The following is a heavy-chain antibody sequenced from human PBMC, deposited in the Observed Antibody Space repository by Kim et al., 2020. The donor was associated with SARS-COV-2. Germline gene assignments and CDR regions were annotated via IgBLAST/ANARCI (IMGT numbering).Heavy chain of an antibody. V-gene: IGHV3-30*04. CDR1: GFTFSSYA. Sequence: GGSLRLSCAASGFTFSSYAMHWVRQAPGKGLEWVAVISYDGSNKYYADSVKGRFTISRDNSKNTLYLQMNSLRAEDTAVYYCARGGDCSSTCSYEGWSFGYWGQGTLVTVSS. CDR2: ISYDGSNK. J-gene: IGHJ4*02. D-gene: IGHD2-2*01. CDR3: ARGGDCSSTCSYEGWSFGY.